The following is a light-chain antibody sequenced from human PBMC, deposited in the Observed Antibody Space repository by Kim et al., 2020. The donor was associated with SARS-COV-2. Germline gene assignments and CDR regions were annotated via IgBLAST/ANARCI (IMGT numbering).Light chain of an antibody. CDR2: HDN. CDR3: QAWDSKTNHV. V-gene: IGLV3-1*01. Sequence: VAPRPTAPITCSGDNLGEKFSSWYQQKPGQSPVLVIYHDNKRPSGIPERFSGSNSGNTATLTISGTQALDEADYYCQAWDSKTNHVFGTGTKVTVL. CDR1: NLGEKF. J-gene: IGLJ1*01.